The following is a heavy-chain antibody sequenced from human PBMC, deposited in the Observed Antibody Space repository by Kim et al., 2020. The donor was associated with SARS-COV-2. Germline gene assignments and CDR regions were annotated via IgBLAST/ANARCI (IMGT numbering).Heavy chain of an antibody. CDR2: IYYSGST. CDR1: GGSISSYY. CDR3: ARFPLSGSGIHLGMDV. J-gene: IGHJ6*02. Sequence: SETLSLTCTVSGGSISSYYWSWIRQPPGKGLEWIGYIYYSGSTNYNPSLKSRVTISVDTSKNQFSLKLSSVTAADTAVYYCARFPLSGSGIHLGMDVWGQGTTVTVSS. V-gene: IGHV4-59*13. D-gene: IGHD3-10*01.